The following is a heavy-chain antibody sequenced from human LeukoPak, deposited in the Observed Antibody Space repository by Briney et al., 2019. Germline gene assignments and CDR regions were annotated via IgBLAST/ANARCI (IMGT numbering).Heavy chain of an antibody. Sequence: PSETLSLTCTVSGGSISRHYGSWIRQPPGKGLEWIGYIYYSGSTNYNPSLKSRVTISVDTSKNQFSLKLRSVTAADTAVYYCARDKYYMDVWGKGTTVTVSS. CDR1: GGSISRHY. J-gene: IGHJ6*03. CDR2: IYYSGST. V-gene: IGHV4-59*11. CDR3: ARDKYYMDV.